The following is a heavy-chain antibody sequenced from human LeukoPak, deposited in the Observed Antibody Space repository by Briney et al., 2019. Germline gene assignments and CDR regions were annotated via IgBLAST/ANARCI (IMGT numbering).Heavy chain of an antibody. V-gene: IGHV3-21*01. CDR3: ARDFDYGDYGVNYFDY. D-gene: IGHD4-17*01. Sequence: PGGSLRLSYAASGFTFSSYSMNWVRQAPGKGLEWVSSISSSSSYIYYADSVKGRFTISRDNAKNSLYLQMNSLRAEDTAVYYCARDFDYGDYGVNYFDYWGQGTLVTVSS. CDR2: ISSSSSYI. CDR1: GFTFSSYS. J-gene: IGHJ4*02.